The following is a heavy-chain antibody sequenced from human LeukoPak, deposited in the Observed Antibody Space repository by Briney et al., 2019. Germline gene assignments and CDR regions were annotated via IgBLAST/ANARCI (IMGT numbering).Heavy chain of an antibody. J-gene: IGHJ4*02. CDR2: IWYDGSNK. Sequence: PGRSLRLSCAASGFTFSSYGMHWVRQAPGKGLEWVAVIWYDGSNKYYADSVKGRFTISRDNSKNTLYLQMNSLRAEDTAVYYCARGAVAAAGTLDYWGQGTLGTVSS. CDR1: GFTFSSYG. CDR3: ARGAVAAAGTLDY. V-gene: IGHV3-33*01. D-gene: IGHD6-13*01.